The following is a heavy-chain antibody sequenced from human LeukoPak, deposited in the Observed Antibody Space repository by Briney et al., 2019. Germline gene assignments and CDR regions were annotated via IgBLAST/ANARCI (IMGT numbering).Heavy chain of an antibody. CDR2: IYYSGST. Sequence: SETLSLTCSVSGDSISTSSYYWGWIRQPPGKGLEWIGSIYYSGSTYYNPSLKSRVTISVDTSKNQFSLKLSSVTAADTAVYYCARGYPNYFHYFDYWGQGTLVTVSS. V-gene: IGHV4-39*07. J-gene: IGHJ4*02. CDR1: GDSISTSSYY. D-gene: IGHD4/OR15-4a*01. CDR3: ARGYPNYFHYFDY.